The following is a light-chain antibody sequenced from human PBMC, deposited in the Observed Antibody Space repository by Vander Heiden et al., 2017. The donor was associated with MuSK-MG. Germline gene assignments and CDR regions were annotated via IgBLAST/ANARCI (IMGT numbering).Light chain of an antibody. Sequence: DMQMTHSPSSLSASVGDRVTITCQASQDISNYLNWYQQKPGKAPKLLIYDASNLETGVPSRFSASGSRTDFTFTISILHPEDIATYYCLQYDNLPVTFGQGTRLEIK. CDR2: DAS. CDR1: QDISNY. J-gene: IGKJ5*01. CDR3: LQYDNLPVT. V-gene: IGKV1-33*01.